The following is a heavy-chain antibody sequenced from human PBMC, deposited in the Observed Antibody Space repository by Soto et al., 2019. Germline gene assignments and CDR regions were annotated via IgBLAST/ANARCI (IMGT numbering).Heavy chain of an antibody. D-gene: IGHD2-8*01. CDR2: INAGNGNT. J-gene: IGHJ3*02. CDR1: GYSFTSYG. V-gene: IGHV1-3*01. Sequence: ASVKVSCKASGYSFTSYGISWVRQAPGQRLEWMGWINAGNGNTKYSQKFQGRVTITRDTSASTAYMELSSLRSEDTAVYYRARDVSFAAFDIWGQGTMVTVSS. CDR3: ARDVSFAAFDI.